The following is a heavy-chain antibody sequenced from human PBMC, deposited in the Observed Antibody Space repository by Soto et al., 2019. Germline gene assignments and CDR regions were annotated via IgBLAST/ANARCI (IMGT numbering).Heavy chain of an antibody. D-gene: IGHD1-26*01. Sequence: QVQMVESGGGVVQPGRSLRLSCAVSGFTFSTYGMHWVRQAPGRGLEWVAVIWYDGSNKYYEESVKGRFTISRDNSKNTLYLQMNSLRVEDTAVYYCARESVVGAPLLGYYGMDVWGQGTTVTVPS. J-gene: IGHJ6*02. CDR1: GFTFSTYG. V-gene: IGHV3-33*01. CDR3: ARESVVGAPLLGYYGMDV. CDR2: IWYDGSNK.